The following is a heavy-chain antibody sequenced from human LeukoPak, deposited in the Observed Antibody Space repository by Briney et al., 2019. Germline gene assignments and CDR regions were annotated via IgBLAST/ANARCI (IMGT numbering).Heavy chain of an antibody. Sequence: GASVKVSCKISGYSFTNYDLNWVRQAPGQGLEWMGWIDPNTGNTGNAQKFQGRVTMTRNTSIDTAYMELSNLRSEDTALYYCARGDSHSSSTWYGGGDYWGQGTLLTVSS. CDR2: IDPNTGNT. D-gene: IGHD6-13*01. V-gene: IGHV1-8*01. CDR3: ARGDSHSSSTWYGGGDY. J-gene: IGHJ4*02. CDR1: GYSFTNYD.